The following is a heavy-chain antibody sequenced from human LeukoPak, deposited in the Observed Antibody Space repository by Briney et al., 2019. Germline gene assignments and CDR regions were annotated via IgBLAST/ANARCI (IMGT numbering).Heavy chain of an antibody. J-gene: IGHJ4*02. Sequence: GGSLRLSCAASGFTFSSYEMNWVRQAPGEGLEWVSYISSSGSTIYYADSVKGRFTISRDNAKNSLYLQMNSLRAEDTAVYYCARDITGLFAYWGQGTLVTVSS. D-gene: IGHD1-20*01. CDR1: GFTFSSYE. CDR2: ISSSGSTI. CDR3: ARDITGLFAY. V-gene: IGHV3-48*03.